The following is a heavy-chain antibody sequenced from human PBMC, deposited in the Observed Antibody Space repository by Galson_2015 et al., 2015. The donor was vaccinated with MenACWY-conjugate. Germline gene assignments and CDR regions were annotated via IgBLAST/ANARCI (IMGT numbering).Heavy chain of an antibody. V-gene: IGHV3-13*01. D-gene: IGHD6-19*01. CDR1: AFTFSYYD. CDR2: IGVGGDT. CDR3: AREVRDDYSSGWDLDY. Sequence: SLRLSCAASAFTFSYYDMHWVRHATVQGLVWVSAIGVGGDTYYVDSVKGRLTISRENAKNSLYLQMNSLRAEDTAVYYCAREVRDDYSSGWDLDYWGQGILVTVSS. J-gene: IGHJ4*02.